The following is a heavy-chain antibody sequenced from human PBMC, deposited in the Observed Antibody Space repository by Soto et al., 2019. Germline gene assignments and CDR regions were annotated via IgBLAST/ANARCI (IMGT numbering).Heavy chain of an antibody. Sequence: QVQLVQSENEVKKPGSSVKVSCKASGGTFSSYAISWVRQAPGQGLEWMGAIIPVFGTANYAQKFQGKVTITADESTSTVYMELTSRRSEDTAVFYCARSHPALITSLPFDIWGQGTMVTVSS. D-gene: IGHD3-16*01. V-gene: IGHV1-69*01. CDR3: ARSHPALITSLPFDI. CDR1: GGTFSSYA. J-gene: IGHJ3*02. CDR2: IIPVFGTA.